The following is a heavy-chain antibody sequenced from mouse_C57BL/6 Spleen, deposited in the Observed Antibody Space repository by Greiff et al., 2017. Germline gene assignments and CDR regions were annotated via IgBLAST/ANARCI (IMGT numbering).Heavy chain of an antibody. J-gene: IGHJ1*03. Sequence: EVHLVESGGGLVKPGGSLKLSCAASGFTFSSYAMTWVRQTPEKRLEWVATISDGGSYTYYPDNVKGRFTISRDNAKNNLYLQMSHLKSEDTAMYYCARDRITTNEYFDVWGTGTTVTVSS. CDR3: ARDRITTNEYFDV. CDR1: GFTFSSYA. V-gene: IGHV5-4*01. D-gene: IGHD1-1*01. CDR2: ISDGGSYT.